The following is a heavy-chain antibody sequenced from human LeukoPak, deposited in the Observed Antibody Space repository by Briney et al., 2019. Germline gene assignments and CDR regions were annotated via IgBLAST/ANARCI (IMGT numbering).Heavy chain of an antibody. CDR2: ITSNSATI. CDR3: ARSVGGHFDY. J-gene: IGHJ4*02. D-gene: IGHD3-16*01. V-gene: IGHV3-48*02. Sequence: GGSLRLSCAASGFTFSVYSMNWVRQPPGMGLEWVSYITSNSATIQYADSVKDRFTISRDNAKNSLSLQMNSLRDEDTAVYYCARSVGGHFDYWGQGMLVTVSS. CDR1: GFTFSVYS.